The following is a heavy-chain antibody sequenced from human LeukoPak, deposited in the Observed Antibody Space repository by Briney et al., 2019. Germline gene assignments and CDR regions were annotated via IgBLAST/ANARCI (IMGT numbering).Heavy chain of an antibody. J-gene: IGHJ4*02. V-gene: IGHV1-46*01. CDR1: GYTFTSYY. CDR3: ARDRGGNYYDSSGYYGY. Sequence: ASVKVSCKASGYTFTSYYMHWVRQAPGQGLEWMGIINLSGGSTSYAQKFQGRVTMTRDTSTSTVYMELSSLRSEDTAVYYCARDRGGNYYDSSGYYGYWGQGTLVTVSS. D-gene: IGHD3-22*01. CDR2: INLSGGST.